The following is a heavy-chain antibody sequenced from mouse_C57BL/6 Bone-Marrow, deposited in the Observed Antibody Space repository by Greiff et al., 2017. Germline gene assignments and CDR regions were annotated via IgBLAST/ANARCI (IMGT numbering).Heavy chain of an antibody. V-gene: IGHV1-15*01. CDR2: IDPETGGT. D-gene: IGHD2-5*01. Sequence: VKLVESGAELVRPGASVTLSCKASGYTFTDYEMHWVKQTPVHGLEWIGAIDPETGGTAYNQKFKGKAILTADKSSSTAYMELRSLTSEDSAVYYCTRSGSNYVDWYFDVWGTGTTVTVSS. J-gene: IGHJ1*03. CDR3: TRSGSNYVDWYFDV. CDR1: GYTFTDYE.